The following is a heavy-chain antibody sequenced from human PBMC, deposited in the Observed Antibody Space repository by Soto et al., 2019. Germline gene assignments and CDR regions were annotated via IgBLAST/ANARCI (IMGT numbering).Heavy chain of an antibody. Sequence: QVQLVQSGAEVKKPGASVKVSCKASGYTFIGYYIHWVRQAPGQGLEWMGRINPRSGETNYAQKFQGRLTMTRDTSISTAYMELSSLRSDDTAVYYCGRDGVGATPLGWFDPWGQGSLVTVSS. V-gene: IGHV1-2*06. D-gene: IGHD1-26*01. CDR2: INPRSGET. CDR3: GRDGVGATPLGWFDP. J-gene: IGHJ5*02. CDR1: GYTFIGYY.